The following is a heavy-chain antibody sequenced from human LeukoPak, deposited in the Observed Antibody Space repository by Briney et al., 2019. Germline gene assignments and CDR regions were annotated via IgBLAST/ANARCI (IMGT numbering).Heavy chain of an antibody. J-gene: IGHJ4*02. Sequence: PSETLSLTCTVSGGSISSNSYYWGWIRQPPGKGLEWIGSIYYSGSTYYNPSLKSRVTISVDTSKNQFSLKLSSVTAADTAVYYRSRRGRITLLGDFHYWRQGTLVTVSS. CDR2: IYYSGST. CDR3: SRRGRITLLGDFHY. D-gene: IGHD3-3*01. CDR1: GGSISSNSYY. V-gene: IGHV4-39*01.